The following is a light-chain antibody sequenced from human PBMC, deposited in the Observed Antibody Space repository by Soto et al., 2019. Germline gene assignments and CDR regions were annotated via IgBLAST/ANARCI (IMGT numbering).Light chain of an antibody. CDR1: QSISSW. J-gene: IGKJ4*01. CDR3: QQYNRYSLT. Sequence: DIQMTQSPSTLSASVGDRVTITCRASQSISSWLAWYQQKPGEAPKLLIHKASSLESGVPSRFSGSGSGTEFTLTISSLQPDDFATYYCQQYNRYSLTFGGGTKVEIK. V-gene: IGKV1-5*03. CDR2: KAS.